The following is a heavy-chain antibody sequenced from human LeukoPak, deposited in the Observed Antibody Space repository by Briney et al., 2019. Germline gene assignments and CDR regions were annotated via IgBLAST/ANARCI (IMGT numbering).Heavy chain of an antibody. D-gene: IGHD5-12*01. J-gene: IGHJ4*01. CDR1: GYTFTGYY. CDR3: ARDSGYSKFYY. CDR2: INPNSGGT. Sequence: ASVKVSDSASGYTFTGYYMHWVRQAPGQGLEWMGWINPNSGGTNYAQKFQGRVTMTRDTSISTAYMELSRLRSDDTAVYYCARDSGYSKFYYWGHGTLVTVSS. V-gene: IGHV1-2*02.